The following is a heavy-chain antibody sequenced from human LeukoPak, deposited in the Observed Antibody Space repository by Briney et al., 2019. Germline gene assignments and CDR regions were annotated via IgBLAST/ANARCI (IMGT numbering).Heavy chain of an antibody. J-gene: IGHJ4*02. D-gene: IGHD2-21*01. V-gene: IGHV4-34*01. CDR1: GGSFSGYY. CDR3: ASRVCGPDCQGDFDY. CDR2: INHSGST. Sequence: PSETLSLTCAVYGGSFSGYYWSWIRQPPGKGLEWIGEINHSGSTNYNPSLKSRVTISVDTSKNQFSLKLSSVTAADTAVYYCASRVCGPDCQGDFDYWGQGTLVTVSS.